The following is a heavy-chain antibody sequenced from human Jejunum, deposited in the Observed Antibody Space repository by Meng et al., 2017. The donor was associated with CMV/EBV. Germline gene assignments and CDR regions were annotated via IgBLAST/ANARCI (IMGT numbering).Heavy chain of an antibody. V-gene: IGHV1-8*01. CDR2: MKPIRRNT. D-gene: IGHD1-26*01. J-gene: IGHJ4*02. Sequence: KASGYDFIGYDINWVRQASGQGLEWMGWMKPIRRNTVYAQKFRDRVTMTRDTTINTAYLEVSSLTSEDTAVYYCARGLRIVGTALAFWGQGSLVTVSS. CDR3: ARGLRIVGTALAF. CDR1: GYDFIGYD.